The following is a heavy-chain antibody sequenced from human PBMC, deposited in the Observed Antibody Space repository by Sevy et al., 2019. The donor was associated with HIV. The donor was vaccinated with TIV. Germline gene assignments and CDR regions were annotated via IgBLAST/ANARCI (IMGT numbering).Heavy chain of an antibody. D-gene: IGHD1-1*01. V-gene: IGHV4-59*01. CDR2: IYYSGST. CDR3: ARDGYKNNWFYP. Sequence: SETLSLTCTVSGGSISSYYWSWIRQPPGKGLEGIGYIYYSGSTNYNPSLKSRVTISVDTSKNQFSLKLRSVTAADTAVYYCARDGYKNNWFYPWGQGTLVTVSS. J-gene: IGHJ5*02. CDR1: GGSISSYY.